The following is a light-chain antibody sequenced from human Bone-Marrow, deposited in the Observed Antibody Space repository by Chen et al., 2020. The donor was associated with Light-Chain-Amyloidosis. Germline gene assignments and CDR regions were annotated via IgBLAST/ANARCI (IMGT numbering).Light chain of an antibody. CDR2: RDT. Sequence: SYELTQPPSVSVSPGQTARITCSGDDLPTKYAYWYQQKPGQAPVLVIHRDTERPSGISERFSGYSSWKTATLTISGVQAEDAAEYHCRSADSSGTYEGIFGGGTKLTVL. V-gene: IGLV3-25*03. CDR1: DLPTKY. CDR3: RSADSSGTYEGI. J-gene: IGLJ2*01.